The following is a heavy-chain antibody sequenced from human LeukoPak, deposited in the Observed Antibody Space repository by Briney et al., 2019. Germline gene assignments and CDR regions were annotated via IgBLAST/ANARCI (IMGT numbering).Heavy chain of an antibody. CDR2: ISGSGGST. J-gene: IGHJ4*02. CDR3: AKDGYSSGWSGSKFDY. CDR1: GFTFSSYA. V-gene: IGHV3-23*01. D-gene: IGHD6-19*01. Sequence: GGSLRLSCAASGFTFSSYAMNWVRQAPGKGLEWVSAISGSGGSTYYADSVKGRFTISRDNSKNTLYLQMNSLRAEDTAVYYCAKDGYSSGWSGSKFDYWGQGTLVTVSS.